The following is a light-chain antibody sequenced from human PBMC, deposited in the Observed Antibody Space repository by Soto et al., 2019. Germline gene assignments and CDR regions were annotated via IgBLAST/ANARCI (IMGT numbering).Light chain of an antibody. J-gene: IGKJ1*01. CDR1: EAIGPY. CDR3: LQYAKDVPGT. V-gene: IGKV1-27*01. Sequence: DVQMTQSPSSLSASVGDRVPITCRASEAIGPYLAGYQQKPGEVPKLLIYYASTLQAGVPSRFSGSGSGTHFTLTISSLHPEDVGSYYCLQYAKDVPGTFGQGTKVEI. CDR2: YAS.